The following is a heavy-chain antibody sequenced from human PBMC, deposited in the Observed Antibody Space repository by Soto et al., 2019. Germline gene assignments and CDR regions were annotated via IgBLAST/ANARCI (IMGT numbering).Heavy chain of an antibody. J-gene: IGHJ6*02. D-gene: IGHD2-15*01. CDR3: AKALVAQEGDYYYYGMDV. V-gene: IGHV3-23*01. CDR1: GFTFSSYA. CDR2: ISGSGGST. Sequence: PGGSLRLSCAASGFTFSSYAMRCVRQAPGRGLECVSAISGSGGSTYYADSVKGRFTISRDNSKNTLYLQMNSLRAEDTAVYYCAKALVAQEGDYYYYGMDVRGQGTTVTVS.